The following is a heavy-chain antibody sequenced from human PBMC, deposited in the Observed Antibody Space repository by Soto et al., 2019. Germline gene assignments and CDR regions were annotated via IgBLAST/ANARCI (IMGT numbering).Heavy chain of an antibody. Sequence: EVQLVESGGDLVQPGGSLRLSCAASGFTVSSHYMNWVRQAPGKGLEWVSLIQSGGSTFYADSVKGRFTISRDNSKNTLFLQMNSLRGEDTAMYYCSRDDVYCSGGSCYGVHMDVWGRGATVTVSS. D-gene: IGHD2-15*01. J-gene: IGHJ6*03. CDR3: SRDDVYCSGGSCYGVHMDV. CDR2: IQSGGST. V-gene: IGHV3-66*01. CDR1: GFTVSSHY.